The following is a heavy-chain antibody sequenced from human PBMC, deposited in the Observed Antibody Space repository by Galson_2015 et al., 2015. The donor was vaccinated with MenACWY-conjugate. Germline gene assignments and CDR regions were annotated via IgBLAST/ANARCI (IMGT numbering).Heavy chain of an antibody. J-gene: IGHJ3*02. CDR2: ISGNGYST. D-gene: IGHD3-3*01. V-gene: IGHV3-23*01. Sequence: SLRLSCAASGFTFSSYSMNWVRQAPGKGLEWVSGISGNGYSTYYADSVKGRFTISRDNSKNTLYLQMKSLRAEDTAVYYCAKAESDITIFEDAFDIWGQGTMVTVSS. CDR1: GFTFSSYS. CDR3: AKAESDITIFEDAFDI.